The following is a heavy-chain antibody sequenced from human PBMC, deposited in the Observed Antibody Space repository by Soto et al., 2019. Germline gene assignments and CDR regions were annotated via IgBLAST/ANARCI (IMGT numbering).Heavy chain of an antibody. CDR3: ARVVGSSWYGSSGGWFDP. CDR1: GYTFTSYY. Sequence: ASVKVSCKASGYTFTSYYMHWVRQAPGHGLEWMGIINPSGGSTSYAQKFQGRVTMTRDTSTSTVYMELSSLRSEDTAVYYCARVVGSSWYGSSGGWFDPWGQGTLVTVSS. D-gene: IGHD6-13*01. J-gene: IGHJ5*02. V-gene: IGHV1-46*01. CDR2: INPSGGST.